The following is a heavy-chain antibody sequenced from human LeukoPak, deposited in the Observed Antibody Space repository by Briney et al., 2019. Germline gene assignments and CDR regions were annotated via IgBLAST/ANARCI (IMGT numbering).Heavy chain of an antibody. CDR2: INPNSGVT. CDR1: GYTFTGYY. Sequence: ASVNVSCKASGYTFTGYYIHWVRQAPGQGLEWMGWINPNSGVTKFAQQFQGRVTMTWDTSVSTAYMELSRLTSDDTAMYYCARFGVVTNDAFDIWGQGTMVTISS. D-gene: IGHD3-3*01. CDR3: ARFGVVTNDAFDI. J-gene: IGHJ3*02. V-gene: IGHV1-2*02.